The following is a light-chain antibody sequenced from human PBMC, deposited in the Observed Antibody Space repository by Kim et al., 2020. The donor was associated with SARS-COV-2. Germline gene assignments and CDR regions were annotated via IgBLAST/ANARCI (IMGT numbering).Light chain of an antibody. CDR2: DVS. V-gene: IGLV2-11*03. CDR1: SNDVGGYNY. J-gene: IGLJ2*01. CDR3: CSYAGSYTV. Sequence: PGQSVPMSCPVTSNDVGGYNYVSWYQQHPGKAPKLMIYDVSNRPSGVPDRFSGSKSGNTASLTISGLQPEDEADYYCCSYAGSYTVFGGGTQLTVL.